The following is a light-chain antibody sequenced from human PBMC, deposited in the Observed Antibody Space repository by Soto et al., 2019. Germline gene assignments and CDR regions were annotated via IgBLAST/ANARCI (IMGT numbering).Light chain of an antibody. J-gene: IGKJ3*01. CDR3: QQYNSYSVT. V-gene: IGKV1-5*01. CDR1: QSISSW. CDR2: DAS. Sequence: DIQMTQSPFTLSASVGDRVTITCRAGQSISSWLAWYQQKPGKAPKLLIYDASSLESGVPSRFSGSGSGTEFTLTISSLQPDDFATYYCQQYNSYSVTFGPGTKVDIK.